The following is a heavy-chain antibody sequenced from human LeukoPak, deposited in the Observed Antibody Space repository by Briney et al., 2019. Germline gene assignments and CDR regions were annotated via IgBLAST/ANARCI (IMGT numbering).Heavy chain of an antibody. J-gene: IGHJ4*02. Sequence: GGSLRLSCAASGFTFSSYAMHWVRQAPGKGLEWVAVISYDGSNKYYADSVKGRFTISRDNSKNTQYLQMNSLRAEDTAVYYCASGTMIVVEDYWGQGTLVTVSS. CDR2: ISYDGSNK. CDR3: ASGTMIVVEDY. CDR1: GFTFSSYA. D-gene: IGHD3-22*01. V-gene: IGHV3-30-3*01.